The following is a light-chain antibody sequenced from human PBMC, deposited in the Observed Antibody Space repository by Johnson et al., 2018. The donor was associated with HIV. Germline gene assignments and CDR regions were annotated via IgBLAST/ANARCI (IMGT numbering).Light chain of an antibody. J-gene: IGLJ1*01. CDR3: GTWDSSLSAGWV. Sequence: QSVLTQPPSVSAAPGQKVTISCSGSNSNIGNNYVSWYQQFPGTAPKLLIYDNNKRTSGIPDRFSGSKSGTSATLGITGLQTGDEADYYCGTWDSSLSAGWVFGTGTKVTVL. V-gene: IGLV1-51*01. CDR2: DNN. CDR1: NSNIGNNY.